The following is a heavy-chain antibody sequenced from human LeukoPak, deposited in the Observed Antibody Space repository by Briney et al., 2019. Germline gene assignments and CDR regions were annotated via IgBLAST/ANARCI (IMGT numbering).Heavy chain of an antibody. CDR1: GFTFSSYT. CDR2: ISSGSDYT. CDR3: AKIGVIGNWYYDV. J-gene: IGHJ2*01. V-gene: IGHV3-23*01. Sequence: GGSLRLSCAASGFTFSSYTMNWVRQAPGKGPEWVSSISSGSDYTYFADSVKGRFTISRDNSKNTLYLQMNSLRVGDTAIYYCAKIGVIGNWYYDVWGRGTLVTVSS. D-gene: IGHD3-10*01.